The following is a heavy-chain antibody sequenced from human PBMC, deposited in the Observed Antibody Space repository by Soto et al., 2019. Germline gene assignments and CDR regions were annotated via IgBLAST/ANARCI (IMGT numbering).Heavy chain of an antibody. CDR2: INSDGSST. D-gene: IGHD5-12*01. J-gene: IGHJ4*02. Sequence: PGGSLRLSCAASGFTFSSYWMHWVRQAPGKGLVWVSRINSDGSSTSYADSVKGRFTISRDNAKNTLYLQMNSLRAEDTAVYYCVKYYRAGYSGYDPPSYFDYGGQGTLVTVSS. V-gene: IGHV3-74*01. CDR3: VKYYRAGYSGYDPPSYFDY. CDR1: GFTFSSYW.